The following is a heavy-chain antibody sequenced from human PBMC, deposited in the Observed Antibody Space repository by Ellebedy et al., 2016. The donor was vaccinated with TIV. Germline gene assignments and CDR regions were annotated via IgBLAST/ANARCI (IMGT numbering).Heavy chain of an antibody. CDR1: GFTFTNYW. V-gene: IGHV3-7*02. Sequence: GESLKISCAASGFTFTNYWMDWVRQAPGQGLEWVANIKIDGTDKNYVDSVRGRFTISRDNSKNTLYLHMNSLRAEDTAAYYCARAQGSGWGAFDYWGQGTLVTVSS. CDR3: ARAQGSGWGAFDY. J-gene: IGHJ4*02. CDR2: IKIDGTDK. D-gene: IGHD6-19*01.